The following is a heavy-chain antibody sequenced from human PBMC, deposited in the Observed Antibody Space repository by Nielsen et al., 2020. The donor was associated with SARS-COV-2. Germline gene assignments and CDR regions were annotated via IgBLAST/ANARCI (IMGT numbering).Heavy chain of an antibody. Sequence: GESLKISCKGSEYSFTSYWIAWVRQMPGKGLEWMGLIYPSDSDTRYSPSFQGQVTISADKSISTAYLQWSSLKASDSAMYYCALGFSGFFHHWGQGTLVTVSS. D-gene: IGHD2/OR15-2a*01. J-gene: IGHJ1*01. CDR3: ALGFSGFFHH. CDR2: IYPSDSDT. CDR1: EYSFTSYW. V-gene: IGHV5-51*01.